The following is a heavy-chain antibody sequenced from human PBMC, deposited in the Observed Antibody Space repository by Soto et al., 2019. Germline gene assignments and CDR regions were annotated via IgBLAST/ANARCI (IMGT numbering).Heavy chain of an antibody. CDR1: GYTFTSYG. J-gene: IGHJ4*02. CDR2: INAGNGNT. D-gene: IGHD1-26*01. V-gene: IGHV1-3*01. CDR3: ARGASPLIDY. Sequence: ASVKVSCKASGYTFTSYGISWVRQAPGQGLEWMGWINAGNGNTKYSQKFQGRVTITRDTSASTAYMEVSSLRSEDTAVYYCARGASPLIDYWGQGTLVTVSS.